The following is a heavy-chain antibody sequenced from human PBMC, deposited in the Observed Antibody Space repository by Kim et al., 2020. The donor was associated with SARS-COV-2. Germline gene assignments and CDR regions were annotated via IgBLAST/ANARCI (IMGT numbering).Heavy chain of an antibody. V-gene: IGHV4-4*07. CDR3: ARGALKTLFDY. Sequence: SETLSLTCTVSGGSISSYYWSWIRQPAGKGLEWIGRINTSGSTNYNPSLKSRVTMSVDTSKNEFSLKLNSVTAADTAVYYCARGALKTLFDYWGQGTLVTVSS. J-gene: IGHJ4*02. CDR2: INTSGST. CDR1: GGSISSYY.